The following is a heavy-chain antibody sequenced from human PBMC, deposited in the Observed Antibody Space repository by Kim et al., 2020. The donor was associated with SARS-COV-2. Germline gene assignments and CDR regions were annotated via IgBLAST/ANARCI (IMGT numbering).Heavy chain of an antibody. CDR3: ARHGLAAAGFFDY. V-gene: IGHV4-39*01. Sequence: YNPSLKSRVTIPVDTSKNQFSLKLSSVTAADTAVYYCARHGLAAAGFFDYWGQGTLVTVSS. J-gene: IGHJ4*02. D-gene: IGHD6-13*01.